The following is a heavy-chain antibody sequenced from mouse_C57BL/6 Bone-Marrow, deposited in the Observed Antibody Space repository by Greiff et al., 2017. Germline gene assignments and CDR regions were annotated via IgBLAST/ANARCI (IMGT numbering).Heavy chain of an antibody. D-gene: IGHD1-1*02. CDR3: AREAGTGAWFGD. Sequence: EVQLQESGPGPVKPSQSLSLTCPVTGYPITSGYYWNWIRQFPGNKLEWMGYISYDGSNNYNPSLKNRIAITRDTSKNQFFLTLNSVTTEDTATYYCAREAGTGAWFGDWGQGALVTVSA. V-gene: IGHV3-6*01. CDR2: ISYDGSN. CDR1: GYPITSGYY. J-gene: IGHJ3*01.